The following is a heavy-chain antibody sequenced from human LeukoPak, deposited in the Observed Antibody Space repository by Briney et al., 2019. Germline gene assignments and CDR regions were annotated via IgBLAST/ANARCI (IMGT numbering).Heavy chain of an antibody. Sequence: PSETLSLTCAVYGGSFSGYYWSWIRQPPGKGLEWIGEINHSGSTNYNPSLKSRVTISVDTSKNQFSLKLSSVTAADTAVYYCARGWAAPYGPLGHWGQGTLVTVSS. CDR2: INHSGST. J-gene: IGHJ4*02. V-gene: IGHV4-34*01. D-gene: IGHD4-17*01. CDR1: GGSFSGYY. CDR3: ARGWAAPYGPLGH.